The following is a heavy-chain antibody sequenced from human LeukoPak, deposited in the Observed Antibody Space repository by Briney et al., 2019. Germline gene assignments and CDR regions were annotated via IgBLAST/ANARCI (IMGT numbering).Heavy chain of an antibody. CDR1: GFTFSSYS. D-gene: IGHD3-16*01. V-gene: IGHV3-21*01. CDR3: ARDQRPGWGEYFQH. J-gene: IGHJ1*01. Sequence: PGGSLRLSCAASGFTFSSYSMNWVRQAPGKGLEWVSSISSSSSYIYYADSVKGRFTISRDNYKNTAYLQMNSLRVEDTAVYYCARDQRPGWGEYFQHWGQGTLVTVSS. CDR2: ISSSSSYI.